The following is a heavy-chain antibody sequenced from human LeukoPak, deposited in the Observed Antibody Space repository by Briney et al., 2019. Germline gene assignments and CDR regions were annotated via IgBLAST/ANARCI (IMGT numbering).Heavy chain of an antibody. CDR1: GYTFTSYG. CDR3: ARDMYSSGWYMFDY. D-gene: IGHD6-19*01. CDR2: ISAYNGNT. J-gene: IGHJ4*02. V-gene: IGHV1-18*01. Sequence: ASVKVSCKASGYTFTSYGISWVRQAPGQGLEWMGWISAYNGNTNYAQKLQGRVTMTTDTSTSTAYMELRSLRSDDTAVYYCARDMYSSGWYMFDYWGQGTLVTVSS.